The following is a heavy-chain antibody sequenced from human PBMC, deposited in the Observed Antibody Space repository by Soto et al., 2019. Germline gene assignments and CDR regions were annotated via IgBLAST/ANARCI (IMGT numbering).Heavy chain of an antibody. V-gene: IGHV3-23*01. CDR1: GFTFSSHS. CDR2: ISGSGDTT. CDR3: AQGARLNSFDL. D-gene: IGHD3-22*01. Sequence: EVQLLESGGGLVEPGGSLRLSCAASGFTFSSHSMSWVRQAPGKGLEWVSSISGSGDTTFYADSVKGRFSISRDNSKNTLYLQMNSLRAEDTAVYYCAQGARLNSFDLWGRGTLVTVSS. J-gene: IGHJ2*01.